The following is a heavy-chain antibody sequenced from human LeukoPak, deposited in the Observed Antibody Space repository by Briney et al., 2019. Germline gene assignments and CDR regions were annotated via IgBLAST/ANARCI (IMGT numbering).Heavy chain of an antibody. CDR1: GYTFTGYY. Sequence: GASVKVSCKASGYTFTGYYMHWVRQAPGQGLEWMGWINPNSGGTNYAQKFQGRVTMTRDTSISTAYMELSRLRSDDTAVYYCASHPYYYDSSGYYRLDNYYYGMEVWGQGTTVTVSS. CDR2: INPNSGGT. V-gene: IGHV1-2*02. D-gene: IGHD3-22*01. J-gene: IGHJ6*02. CDR3: ASHPYYYDSSGYYRLDNYYYGMEV.